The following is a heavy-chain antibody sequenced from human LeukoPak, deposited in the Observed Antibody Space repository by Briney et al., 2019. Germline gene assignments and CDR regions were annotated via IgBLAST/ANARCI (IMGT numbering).Heavy chain of an antibody. D-gene: IGHD6-19*01. CDR3: ARRQYGSGWYGDGDWFWFAP. J-gene: IGHJ5*02. Sequence: SETLSLTCTVSGDSITTGQYYWAWIRQPPGKGLEWIGSIYYSGSTYYNPSLKSRVAISADTSGTEISLQMTSVTAADTAVYYCARRQYGSGWYGDGDWFWFAPWGQGTLVIVSS. CDR1: GDSITTGQYY. V-gene: IGHV4-39*01. CDR2: IYYSGST.